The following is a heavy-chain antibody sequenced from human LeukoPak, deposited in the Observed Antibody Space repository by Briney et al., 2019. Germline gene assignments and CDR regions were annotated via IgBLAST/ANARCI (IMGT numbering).Heavy chain of an antibody. V-gene: IGHV4-39*01. CDR3: ARSQYYYDSSGYYGEFDY. Sequence: SETLSLTCTVSGGSISSSSYYWGWIRQPPGKGLEWIGSIYYSGSTYYNPSLKSRVTISVDTSKNQFSLKLSSVTAADTAVYYCARSQYYYDSSGYYGEFDYWGQGTLVTVSS. J-gene: IGHJ4*02. D-gene: IGHD3-22*01. CDR2: IYYSGST. CDR1: GGSISSSSYY.